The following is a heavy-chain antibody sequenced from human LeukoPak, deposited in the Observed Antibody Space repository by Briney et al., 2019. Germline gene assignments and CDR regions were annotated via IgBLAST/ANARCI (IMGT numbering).Heavy chain of an antibody. J-gene: IGHJ3*02. CDR1: GITFWSYA. CDR2: ISNDGSKT. D-gene: IGHD3-10*01. CDR3: AREFGGFDI. V-gene: IGHV3-30*03. Sequence: GGSLRLSCAASGITFWSYAMHWARQIPGKSLEGVAVISNDGSKTSYGASVKGRFTISRDNSKDTLYLQMNSPRPEDTAVYYCAREFGGFDIWGQGTVVTVSS.